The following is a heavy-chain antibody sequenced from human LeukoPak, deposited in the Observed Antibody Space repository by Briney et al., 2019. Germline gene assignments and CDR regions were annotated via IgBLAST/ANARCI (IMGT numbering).Heavy chain of an antibody. D-gene: IGHD1-14*01. CDR2: IKRKSDGGTT. V-gene: IGHV3-15*01. CDR3: TTELDVRPNHY. CDR1: GLTFSNAW. J-gene: IGHJ4*02. Sequence: GGSLRLSCAVSGLTFSNAWMSWVRQVPGKGLEWVGRIKRKSDGGTTDYAAPVKGRFTISRDDSKNTLYLQMNSLKSEDTAVYYCTTELDVRPNHYWGQGTLVTVSS.